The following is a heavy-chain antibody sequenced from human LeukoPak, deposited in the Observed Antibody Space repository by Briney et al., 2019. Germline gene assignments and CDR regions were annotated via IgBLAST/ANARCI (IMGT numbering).Heavy chain of an antibody. CDR2: IKQDGSEK. J-gene: IGHJ5*02. CDR1: GFTFSSYW. Sequence: GGSLRLSCAASGFTFSSYWMSWVRQAPGKGLEWVANIKQDGSEKYYVDSVKGRFTISRDNAKNSLYLQMNSLRAEDTAVYYCARDPTTYYDFWSGAPPFDPWGQGTLVTVSS. D-gene: IGHD3-3*01. V-gene: IGHV3-7*01. CDR3: ARDPTTYYDFWSGAPPFDP.